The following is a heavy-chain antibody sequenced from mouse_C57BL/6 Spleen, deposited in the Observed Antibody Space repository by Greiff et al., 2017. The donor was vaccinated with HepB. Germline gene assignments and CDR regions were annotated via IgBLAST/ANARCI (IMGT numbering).Heavy chain of an antibody. CDR3: ARDGGRRYYAMDD. D-gene: IGHD2-3*01. J-gene: IGHJ4*01. Sequence: QVQLQQSDAELVKPGASVKISCKVSGYTFTDHTIHWMKQRPEQGLEWIGNIYPSDGSTKYNEKFKGKATLTADKSYSTAYMQLNSLTSEDSAVYFCARDGGRRYYAMDDWGQGTSVTVSS. CDR2: IYPSDGST. V-gene: IGHV1-78*01. CDR1: GYTFTDHT.